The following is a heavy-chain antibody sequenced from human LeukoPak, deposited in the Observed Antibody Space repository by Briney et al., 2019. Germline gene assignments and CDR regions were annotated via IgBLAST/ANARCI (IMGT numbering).Heavy chain of an antibody. V-gene: IGHV1-46*01. D-gene: IGHD1-26*01. CDR2: INPSGGST. CDR1: GYTFTSYY. J-gene: IGHJ4*02. Sequence: ASVKVSCKASGYTFTSYYMHWVRQAPGQGLKWMGIINPSGGSTSYAQKFQGRVTMTRDTSTSTVYMELSSLRSEDTAVYYCARTQWELRETLHFDYWGQGTLVTVSS. CDR3: ARTQWELRETLHFDY.